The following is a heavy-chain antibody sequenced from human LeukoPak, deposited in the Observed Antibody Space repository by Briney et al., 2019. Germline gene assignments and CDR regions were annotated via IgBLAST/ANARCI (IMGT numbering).Heavy chain of an antibody. CDR1: GFTFSSYA. CDR3: AKDRNWGLLDY. D-gene: IGHD7-27*01. V-gene: IGHV3-30*18. Sequence: GGSLRLSCAASGFTFSSYAMSWVRQAPGKGLEWVAVISYDGSNKYYADSVKGRFTISRDNSKNTLYLQMNSLRAEDTAVYYCAKDRNWGLLDYWGQGILVTVSS. J-gene: IGHJ4*02. CDR2: ISYDGSNK.